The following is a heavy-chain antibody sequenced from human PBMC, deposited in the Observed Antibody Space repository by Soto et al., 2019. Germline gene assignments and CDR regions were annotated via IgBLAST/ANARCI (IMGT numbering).Heavy chain of an antibody. CDR1: SDSISSSTW. CDR2: IYHTGST. V-gene: IGHV4-4*02. CDR3: ARRASGYASGWYADS. J-gene: IGHJ5*01. D-gene: IGHD6-19*01. Sequence: PSETLSLTCAVSSDSISSSTWWSWVRQPPGKGLEWIGEIYHTGSTNYNPSLKSRVTITVDKSKSQFSLSLTSVTAADTAVYFCARRASGYASGWYADSWGQGTLVTVSS.